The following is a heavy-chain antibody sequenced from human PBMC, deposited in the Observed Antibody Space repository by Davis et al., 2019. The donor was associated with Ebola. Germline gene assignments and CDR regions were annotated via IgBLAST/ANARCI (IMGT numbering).Heavy chain of an antibody. CDR3: TTDRGIAVRPLFDC. Sequence: GESLKISCTASAFTLGDAWMGWVRQAPGKGLEWVGRIKSKSAGGTTDHAPPVRGRFIISTDESRNTLYLQMTSLRTEDTAVYFCTTDRGIAVRPLFDCWGQGTLVTVSS. D-gene: IGHD6-19*01. J-gene: IGHJ4*02. V-gene: IGHV3-15*01. CDR2: IKSKSAGGTT. CDR1: AFTLGDAW.